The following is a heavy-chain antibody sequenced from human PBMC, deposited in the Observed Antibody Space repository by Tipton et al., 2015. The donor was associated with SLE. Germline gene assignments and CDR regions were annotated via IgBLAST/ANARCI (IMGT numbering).Heavy chain of an antibody. CDR1: GGSFSGYY. Sequence: TLSLTCAVYGGSFSGYYWSWIRQSPGKGLEWIGEINHSGNTNYNPSLKSRVTISVDTSKNQLSPKLSSVTAADTAVYYCASRYRSIEGYFQHWGQGTLVTVSS. CDR2: INHSGNT. V-gene: IGHV4-34*01. CDR3: ASRYRSIEGYFQH. J-gene: IGHJ1*01. D-gene: IGHD3-16*02.